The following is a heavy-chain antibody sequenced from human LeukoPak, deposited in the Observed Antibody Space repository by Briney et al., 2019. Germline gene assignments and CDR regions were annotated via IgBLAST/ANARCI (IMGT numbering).Heavy chain of an antibody. J-gene: IGHJ6*03. D-gene: IGHD2-21*01. Sequence: PSETLSLTCAVYGGYFSGFYWTWVRQAPGKGLEWIGEMSYSGTTRYNPSLKSRVTIAVDTSKKEISLNLSTVTAADTAVYYCAKENVRHYHSVAADYYYYMDVWGKGTTVIVSS. CDR3: AKENVRHYHSVAADYYYYMDV. V-gene: IGHV4-34*01. CDR1: GGYFSGFY. CDR2: MSYSGTT.